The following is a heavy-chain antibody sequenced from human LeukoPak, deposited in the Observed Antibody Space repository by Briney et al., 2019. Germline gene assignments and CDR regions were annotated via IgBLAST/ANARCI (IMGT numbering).Heavy chain of an antibody. Sequence: PGGSLRLSCAASGFTFSSYAMSWVRQAPGKGLEWVSAISGSGGSTYYADSVKGRFTISRDNSKNTLYLQMISLRAEDTAVYYCAKPRITMIVVVSHFDYWGQGTLVTVSS. CDR3: AKPRITMIVVVSHFDY. J-gene: IGHJ4*02. D-gene: IGHD3-22*01. V-gene: IGHV3-23*01. CDR2: ISGSGGST. CDR1: GFTFSSYA.